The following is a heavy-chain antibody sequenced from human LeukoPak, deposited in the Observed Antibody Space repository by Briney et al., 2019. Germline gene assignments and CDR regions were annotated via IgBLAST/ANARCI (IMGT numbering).Heavy chain of an antibody. V-gene: IGHV3-74*01. CDR2: INSDGSTT. CDR1: GFTFSNYW. Sequence: GGSLRLSCEASGFTFSNYWMHWVRQAPGKGLVWVSHINSDGSTTSHADSVKGRFTISRDNAKNTLYLQVNSLRAEDTAVYYCARAADSSYNWFDPWGQGTLVTVSS. CDR3: ARAADSSYNWFDP. J-gene: IGHJ5*02. D-gene: IGHD6-13*01.